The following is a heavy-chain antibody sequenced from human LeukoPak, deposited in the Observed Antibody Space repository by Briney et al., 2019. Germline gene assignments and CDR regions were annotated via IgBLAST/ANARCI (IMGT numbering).Heavy chain of an antibody. CDR2: ISADNSNT. D-gene: IGHD6-25*01. CDR3: ARGESGHSFDY. J-gene: IGHJ4*02. CDR1: GYTYTSYG. V-gene: IGHV1-18*01. Sequence: ASVKVSCKASGYTYTSYGISWVRQARGQGLEWMGRISADNSNTNYAQTIQGRVTMTTDTSTSTAYMELSRLRSDDTAVYCCARGESGHSFDYWGKGTLITVSS.